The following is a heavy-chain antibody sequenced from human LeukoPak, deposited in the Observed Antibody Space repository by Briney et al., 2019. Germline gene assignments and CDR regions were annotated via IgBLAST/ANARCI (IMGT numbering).Heavy chain of an antibody. D-gene: IGHD5-18*01. CDR1: GFTVSSNY. V-gene: IGHV3-66*01. Sequence: PGGSLRLSCAASGFTVSSNYMSWVRQAPGKGLEWVSVIYSGGTTYYADSVKGRFTISRDNSKNTLYLQMNSLRVEDTAVYYCAREGYSYGPFDYWGQGNLVTVSS. J-gene: IGHJ4*02. CDR2: IYSGGTT. CDR3: AREGYSYGPFDY.